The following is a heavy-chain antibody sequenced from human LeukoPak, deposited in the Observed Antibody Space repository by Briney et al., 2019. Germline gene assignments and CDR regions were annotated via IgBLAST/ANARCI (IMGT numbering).Heavy chain of an antibody. CDR2: IYHSGST. Sequence: SETLSLTCAVSGYSISSGYYWGWIRQPPGKGLEWIGSIYHSGSTYYNPSLKSRVTISVDTSKNQFSLKLSSVTAADAAVYYCARVKGYSSSSNENWFDPWGQGTLVTVSS. V-gene: IGHV4-38-2*01. CDR1: GYSISSGYY. CDR3: ARVKGYSSSSNENWFDP. D-gene: IGHD6-13*01. J-gene: IGHJ5*02.